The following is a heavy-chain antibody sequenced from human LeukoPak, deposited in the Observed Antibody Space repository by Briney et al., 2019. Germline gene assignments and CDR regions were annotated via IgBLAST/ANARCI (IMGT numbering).Heavy chain of an antibody. CDR2: INPDGGVT. J-gene: IGHJ6*03. CDR1: GYSFTGYY. D-gene: IGHD2-8*01. V-gene: IGHV1-2*02. Sequence: ASMKVSCKASGYSFTGYYIHWVRQAPGQGLEWMGWINPDGGVTKSARKFQGRVTMTRDKSINTVYMELSGLTSDDTALYYCARGPNHYYYMDFWGRGTTVSVSS. CDR3: ARGPNHYYYMDF.